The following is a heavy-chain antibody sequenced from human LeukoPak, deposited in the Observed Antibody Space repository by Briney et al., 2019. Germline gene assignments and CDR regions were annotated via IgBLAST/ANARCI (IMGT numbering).Heavy chain of an antibody. V-gene: IGHV1-69*13. CDR2: IIPIFGTA. Sequence: ASVKVSCKASGGTFSSYAISWVRQAPGQGLEWMGGIIPIFGTANYAQKFQGRVTITADESTGTAYMELSSLRSEDTAVYYCAREGSSSSTSTFDYWGQGTLVTVSS. CDR1: GGTFSSYA. CDR3: AREGSSSSTSTFDY. J-gene: IGHJ4*02. D-gene: IGHD6-6*01.